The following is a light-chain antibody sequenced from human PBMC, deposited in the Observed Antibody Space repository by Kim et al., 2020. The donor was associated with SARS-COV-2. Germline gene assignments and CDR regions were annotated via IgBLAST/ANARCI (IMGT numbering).Light chain of an antibody. CDR3: QQYGSSSLT. V-gene: IGKV3-20*01. CDR1: QSVSSTY. J-gene: IGKJ3*01. Sequence: SPGGRATLSCRASQSVSSTYLAWYQQKPGQAPRLLIYGASSRATGIPDRFSGSGSGTDFTLTISRLEPEDFAVYYCQQYGSSSLTFGPGTKVDIK. CDR2: GAS.